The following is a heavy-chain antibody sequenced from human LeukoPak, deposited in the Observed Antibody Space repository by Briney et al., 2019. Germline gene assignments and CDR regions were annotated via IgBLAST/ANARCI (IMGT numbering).Heavy chain of an antibody. CDR1: GFTFSDAW. D-gene: IGHD6-19*01. V-gene: IGHV3-11*04. J-gene: IGHJ4*02. CDR2: ISSSGNTK. CDR3: ARDGGSAWFFRY. Sequence: GGSLRLSCAASGFTFSDAWMSWVRQAPGKGLEWVSYISSSGNTKYYADSVKGRFTISRDNAKNSLYLQMNSLRAEDTAVYYCARDGGSAWFFRYWGQGTLVTVSS.